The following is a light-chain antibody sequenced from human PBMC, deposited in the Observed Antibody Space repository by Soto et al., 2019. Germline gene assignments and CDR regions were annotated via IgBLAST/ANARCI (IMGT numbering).Light chain of an antibody. CDR2: DVT. Sequence: QSVLTQPASLSGSPGQSITISCTGSSSDIGAYDYVSWYQQRPVKAPKLMIFDVTNRPSGVSDRFSGSKSGNTASLTISGLQTEDEADYYCSSYTSSSTPYVFGTGTKVTV. V-gene: IGLV2-14*01. CDR1: SSDIGAYDY. CDR3: SSYTSSSTPYV. J-gene: IGLJ1*01.